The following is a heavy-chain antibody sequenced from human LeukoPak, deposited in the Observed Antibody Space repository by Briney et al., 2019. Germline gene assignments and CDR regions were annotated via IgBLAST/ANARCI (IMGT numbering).Heavy chain of an antibody. CDR1: GFTFSSYS. D-gene: IGHD3-16*01. CDR2: ISSSSSYI. CDR3: ARVGGLRASDY. V-gene: IGHV3-21*01. J-gene: IGHJ4*02. Sequence: GGSLRLSCAASGFTFSSYSMNWVRLAPGKGLEWVSSISSSSSYIYYADSVKGRFTISRDNAKNSLYLQMNSLRAEDTAVYYCARVGGLRASDYWGQGTLVTVSS.